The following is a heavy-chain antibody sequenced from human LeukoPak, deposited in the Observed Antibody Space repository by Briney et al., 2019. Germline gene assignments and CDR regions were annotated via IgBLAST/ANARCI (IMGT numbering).Heavy chain of an antibody. CDR1: GFTLSSYG. CDR2: IRYDGSNK. V-gene: IGHV3-30*02. Sequence: GGSLRLSCAASGFTLSSYGMHWVRQAPGKGLEWVAFIRYDGSNKYYADSVKGRFTISRDNSKNTLYLQMNSLRAEDTAVYHCAKDRVVVPAAMSWFDPWGQGTLVTVSS. J-gene: IGHJ5*02. D-gene: IGHD2-2*01. CDR3: AKDRVVVPAAMSWFDP.